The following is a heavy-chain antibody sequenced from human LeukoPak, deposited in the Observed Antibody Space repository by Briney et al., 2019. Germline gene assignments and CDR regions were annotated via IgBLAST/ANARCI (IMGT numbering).Heavy chain of an antibody. CDR2: IFSRGTT. CDR1: GGSMKTFY. J-gene: IGHJ6*02. V-gene: IGHV4-4*07. Sequence: PSETLSLTCTVSGGSMKTFYWSWIRQPAGKGLEWVGRIFSRGTTNYNPSLKSRVTVSLDTSKNQFSLKLSSVTAADTAVYYCARAPRYYGMDVWGQGTTVTVSS. CDR3: ARAPRYYGMDV.